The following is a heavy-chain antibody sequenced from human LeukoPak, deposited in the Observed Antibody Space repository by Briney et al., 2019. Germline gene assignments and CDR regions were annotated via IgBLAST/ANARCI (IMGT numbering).Heavy chain of an antibody. V-gene: IGHV3-23*01. CDR2: ISGSADGT. CDR1: GSTFSNYA. CDR3: AKDLVGDSYGSIDY. J-gene: IGHJ4*02. D-gene: IGHD5-18*01. Sequence: GGSLRLSCAASGSTFSNYAMSWVRQAPGKGLEWVSAISGSADGTYYADSVKGRFTISRDNSKNTLYLQMNSLRAEDAAVYYCAKDLVGDSYGSIDYWGQGTLVTVSS.